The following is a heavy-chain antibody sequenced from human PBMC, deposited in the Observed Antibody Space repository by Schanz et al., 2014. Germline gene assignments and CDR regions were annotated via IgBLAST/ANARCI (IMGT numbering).Heavy chain of an antibody. CDR3: ARDEGRDGYNLAFDV. CDR1: GFTVSSNY. V-gene: IGHV3-53*01. Sequence: EVQLVESGGGLIQPGGSLRLSCAVSGFTVSSNYMRWVRQAPGKGLEWVSTVYMSAASTRYADSVKGRFIISRDSSKNTLFLQMNSLRPEDTALYFCARDEGRDGYNLAFDVWGQGTLVTVSS. CDR2: VYMSAAST. J-gene: IGHJ3*01. D-gene: IGHD5-12*01.